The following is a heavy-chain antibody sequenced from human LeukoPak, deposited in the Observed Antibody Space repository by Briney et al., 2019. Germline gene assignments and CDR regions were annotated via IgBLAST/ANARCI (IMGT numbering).Heavy chain of an antibody. V-gene: IGHV3-53*04. CDR1: GLTFSTYS. CDR2: IYSGGTT. Sequence: GGSLRLSCAASGLTFSTYSMNWVRQAPGKGLEWVSTIYSGGTTYYADSVMGRFTISRHNSRNTLYLQMNSLRAEDTAVYYCARVDTVMAYYFDLWGQGTLVTVSS. CDR3: ARVDTVMAYYFDL. D-gene: IGHD5-18*01. J-gene: IGHJ4*02.